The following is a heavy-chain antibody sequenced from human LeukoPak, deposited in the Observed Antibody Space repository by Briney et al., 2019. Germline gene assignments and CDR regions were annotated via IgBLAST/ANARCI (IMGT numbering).Heavy chain of an antibody. CDR2: IASSGNYI. V-gene: IGHV3-21*01. J-gene: IGHJ4*02. Sequence: GGSLRLSCAASGFTFSNYAMRWVRQAPGKGLEWVSSIASSGNYIYYADSVKGRFTISRDNAKNSLYLQMNSLRAEDTAVYYCARDMSSVRSTVVTPIDYWGQGTLVTVSS. D-gene: IGHD4-23*01. CDR1: GFTFSNYA. CDR3: ARDMSSVRSTVVTPIDY.